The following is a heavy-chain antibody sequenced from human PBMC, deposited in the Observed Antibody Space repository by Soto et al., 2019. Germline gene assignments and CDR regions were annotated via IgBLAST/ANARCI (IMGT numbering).Heavy chain of an antibody. CDR3: AKTANGWFSAFDI. CDR2: ISGSGGTT. J-gene: IGHJ3*02. CDR1: GFTFSSYA. Sequence: EVQLLESGGGLVQPGGSLRLSCAASGFTFSSYAMIWVRQATGKGLEWVSAISGSGGTTYYADSVKGRFTFSRDNSKNTLYLQMNSLRAEDTAVYYCAKTANGWFSAFDIWGQGTMVTVSS. V-gene: IGHV3-23*01. D-gene: IGHD6-19*01.